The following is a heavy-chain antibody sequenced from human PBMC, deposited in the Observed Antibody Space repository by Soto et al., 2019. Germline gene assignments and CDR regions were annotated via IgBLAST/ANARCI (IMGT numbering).Heavy chain of an antibody. Sequence: QVQLVQSGAEVKKPGASVKVSCKASGYTFTSYDFNWVRQATGQGPEWLGWMNPVSGDTGYSQKVQGRVTMTSDTSISTAYMELSSLRSEDMAVYYCARAPPNWGFDFWGQGTQVTVSS. J-gene: IGHJ4*02. CDR2: MNPVSGDT. CDR3: ARAPPNWGFDF. D-gene: IGHD7-27*01. V-gene: IGHV1-8*01. CDR1: GYTFTSYD.